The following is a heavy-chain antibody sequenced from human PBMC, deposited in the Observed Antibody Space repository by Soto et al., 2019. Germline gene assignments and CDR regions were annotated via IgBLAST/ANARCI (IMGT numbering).Heavy chain of an antibody. CDR1: GASVTTTY. CDR2: IHYSGNS. Sequence: TSETLSLTCTVSGASVTTTYWSWIRQPPGKGLEWIGYIHYSGNSFYNPSLKSRVTMSVDTPKNQFSLRVISVTAADTAVYFCASQSSTTNFAFWGHGTLVTVSS. CDR3: ASQSSTTNFAF. V-gene: IGHV4-59*08. J-gene: IGHJ4*01. D-gene: IGHD4-17*01.